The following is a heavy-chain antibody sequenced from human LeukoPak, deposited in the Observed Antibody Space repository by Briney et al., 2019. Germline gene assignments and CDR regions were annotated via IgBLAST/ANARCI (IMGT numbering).Heavy chain of an antibody. Sequence: PGGSLRLSCAASGFIFSSYSMNWVRQAPGKGLEWVSSISSSSTYIYYADSVKGRFTISRDNAKNSLYLQMNSLRAEDTAVYYCARDPVLWFGESSLYFDYWGQGTLVTVSS. CDR3: ARDPVLWFGESSLYFDY. CDR2: ISSSSTYI. V-gene: IGHV3-21*01. CDR1: GFIFSSYS. J-gene: IGHJ4*02. D-gene: IGHD3-10*01.